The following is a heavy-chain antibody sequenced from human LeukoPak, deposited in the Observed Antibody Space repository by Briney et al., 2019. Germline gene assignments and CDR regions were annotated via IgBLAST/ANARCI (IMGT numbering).Heavy chain of an antibody. CDR1: GFTFSSYS. D-gene: IGHD6-19*01. CDR3: PRVPLGWYFDY. CDR2: MSSSSSYI. V-gene: IGHV3-21*01. Sequence: KSGGSLRLSCAASGFTFSSYSMNWVRQAPGQGLEWVSSMSSSSSYIYYADSVKGRFTISRDNAKNSLYLQMNSLRAEDTAVYYCPRVPLGWYFDYWGQGTLVTVSS. J-gene: IGHJ4*02.